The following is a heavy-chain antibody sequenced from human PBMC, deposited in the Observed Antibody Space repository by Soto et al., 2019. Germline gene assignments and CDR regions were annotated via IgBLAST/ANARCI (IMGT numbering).Heavy chain of an antibody. CDR3: ARDLGGSPDY. Sequence: QVQLVQSGAEVKKPGASVKVSCKASGYTFTSYAMHWVRQAPGQRLEWMGWINAGNGNTKYSQKFQGRVTITRDTSASTADRELSSLRSAETAVYYCARDLGGSPDYWGQGTLVTVSS. CDR1: GYTFTSYA. V-gene: IGHV1-3*01. CDR2: INAGNGNT. J-gene: IGHJ4*02.